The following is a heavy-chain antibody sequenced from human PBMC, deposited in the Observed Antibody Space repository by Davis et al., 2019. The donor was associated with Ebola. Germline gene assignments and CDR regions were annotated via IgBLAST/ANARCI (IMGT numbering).Heavy chain of an antibody. D-gene: IGHD2-2*01. J-gene: IGHJ6*02. Sequence: GESLKISCSASGFAFSIYGMHWVRQAPGKGLEWLAVMSHDGSNKYYADSVEGRFTISRDNSKNTLYLQVNSLRAADTAVYYCAKDRCSSTRCQDFYYGMDVWGQGTTVTVSS. CDR3: AKDRCSSTRCQDFYYGMDV. CDR1: GFAFSIYG. V-gene: IGHV3-30*18. CDR2: MSHDGSNK.